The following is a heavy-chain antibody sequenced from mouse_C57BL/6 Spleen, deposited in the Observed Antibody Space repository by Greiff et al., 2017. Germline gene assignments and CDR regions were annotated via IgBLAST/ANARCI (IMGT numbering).Heavy chain of an antibody. CDR1: GFTFNTYA. J-gene: IGHJ4*01. V-gene: IGHV10-3*01. D-gene: IGHD4-1*02. CDR3: VRGPNWDYAMDC. Sequence: EVQGVESGGGLVQPKGSLKLSCAASGFTFNTYAMHWVRQAPGKGLEWVARIRRKSSNYATYYADSVKDRFTISRDDSQSMLYLQMNNLKTEDTAMYYCVRGPNWDYAMDCWGQVTSVTVSS. CDR2: IRRKSSNYAT.